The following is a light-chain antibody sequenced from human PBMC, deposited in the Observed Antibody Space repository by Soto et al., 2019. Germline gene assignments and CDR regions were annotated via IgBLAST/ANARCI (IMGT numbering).Light chain of an antibody. Sequence: QSVLTQPPSASGTPGQRVTISCSGSSSNIGSNYVSWYQHLPGAAPKLLIYRSDQRPSGVPDRCSGSKSGTSASLAISGLRSEDEADYFCAVRDDSLSGHWVFGGGTKLTVL. CDR3: AVRDDSLSGHWV. V-gene: IGLV1-47*01. CDR2: RSD. CDR1: SSNIGSNY. J-gene: IGLJ3*02.